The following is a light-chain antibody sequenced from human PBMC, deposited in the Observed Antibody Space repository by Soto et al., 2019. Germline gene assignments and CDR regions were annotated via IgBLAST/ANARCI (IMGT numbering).Light chain of an antibody. CDR2: GAS. CDR3: QQYNNWPGT. V-gene: IGKV3-15*01. J-gene: IGKJ1*01. CDR1: QTVSSN. Sequence: EIVMTQSPATLSVSPGEGATVSCRASQTVSSNLAWYQQKPGQAPRLLTYGASTRATGIPASFSGSGSGTESTLTNSSLQSEDFAVYYCQQYNNWPGTFGKGTKVEVK.